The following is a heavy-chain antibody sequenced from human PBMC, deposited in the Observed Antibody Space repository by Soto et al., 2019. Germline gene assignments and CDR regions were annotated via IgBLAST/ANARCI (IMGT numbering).Heavy chain of an antibody. CDR3: ARPHGGSSGWDNWFDP. CDR1: GGSISSYY. D-gene: IGHD6-25*01. CDR2: IYYNGST. V-gene: IGHV4-59*01. Sequence: QVQLQESGPGLVKPSETLSLTCTVSGGSISSYYWSWIRQPPGKGLEWIGYIYYNGSTNYNPSLKSRVTIAVDTSKNQFPLKLSSVTAADTAVYYCARPHGGSSGWDNWFDPWGQGTLVTVSS. J-gene: IGHJ5*02.